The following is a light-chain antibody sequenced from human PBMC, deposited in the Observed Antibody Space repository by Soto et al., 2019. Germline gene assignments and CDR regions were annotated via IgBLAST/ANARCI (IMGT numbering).Light chain of an antibody. CDR1: SSNIGSNT. CDR3: AAWDDSLKGV. V-gene: IGLV1-44*01. Sequence: QSVLTQPPSASGTPGQRVTISCSGSSSNIGSNTVNWYQQLPGTAPKLLIYSNNQRPSGVPDRFSGSKSGTSASLAISGLQSEDEADYYRAAWDDSLKGVFGGGTKLTVL. J-gene: IGLJ2*01. CDR2: SNN.